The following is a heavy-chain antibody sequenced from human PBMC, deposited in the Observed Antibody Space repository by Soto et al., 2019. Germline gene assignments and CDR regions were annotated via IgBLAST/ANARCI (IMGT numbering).Heavy chain of an antibody. Sequence: ASVKVSCKASGYTFTSYGISWVRQAPGQGLEWMGWISAYNGNTNYAQKLQGRVTMTTDTSTSTAYMELRSLRSDDTAVYYCARRYCSGGSCYPPELGMDVWGQGTTVTVSS. CDR1: GYTFTSYG. D-gene: IGHD2-15*01. CDR2: ISAYNGNT. V-gene: IGHV1-18*04. CDR3: ARRYCSGGSCYPPELGMDV. J-gene: IGHJ6*02.